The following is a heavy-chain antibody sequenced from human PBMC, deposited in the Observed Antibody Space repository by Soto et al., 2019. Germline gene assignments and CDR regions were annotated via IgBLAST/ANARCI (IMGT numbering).Heavy chain of an antibody. CDR3: ASLYDSVLDV. CDR1: GFTVSSNY. CDR2: IYSGGST. Sequence: EVQLVESGGGLVQPGGSLRLSCAASGFTVSSNYMSWVRQAPGKGLEWVSVIYSGGSTYYADSVKGRFTISRHNSKNTLYLQMNSLSAEDTAVYYCASLYDSVLDVWGQGTTVTVSS. D-gene: IGHD3-22*01. J-gene: IGHJ6*02. V-gene: IGHV3-53*04.